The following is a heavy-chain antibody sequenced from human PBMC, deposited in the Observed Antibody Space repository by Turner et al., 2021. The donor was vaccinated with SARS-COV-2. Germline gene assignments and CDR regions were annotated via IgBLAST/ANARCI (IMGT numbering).Heavy chain of an antibody. D-gene: IGHD5-18*01. CDR3: ARGGGYSYGALDY. Sequence: QVQLQQWGAGLLKHSETLSITCAVYGGSFSGYYWSWIRQPPGKGLEWIGEINHSGSTNYNPSLKSRVTISVDTSKNQFSLKLSSVTAADTAVFYCARGGGYSYGALDYWGQGTLVTVSS. CDR2: INHSGST. V-gene: IGHV4-34*01. J-gene: IGHJ4*02. CDR1: GGSFSGYY.